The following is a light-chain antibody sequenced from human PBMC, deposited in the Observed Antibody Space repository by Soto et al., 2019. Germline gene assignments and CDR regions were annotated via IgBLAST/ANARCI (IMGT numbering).Light chain of an antibody. CDR2: GAS. CDR1: QTTSPKY. Sequence: EIELTQSPRTLSLSPGESATLSCRVSQTTSPKYVAWYQQRRGLAPRLLVYGASKRAAGIPDRFRGSGSGSEFSLTIGGLEPEDFAVYFGQHFGSSPPVIFGQGTRLEIK. V-gene: IGKV3-20*01. CDR3: QHFGSSPPVI. J-gene: IGKJ5*01.